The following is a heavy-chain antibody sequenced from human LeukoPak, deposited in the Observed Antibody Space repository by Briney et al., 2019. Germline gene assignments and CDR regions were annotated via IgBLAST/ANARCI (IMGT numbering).Heavy chain of an antibody. CDR2: ISYDGSNK. V-gene: IGHV3-30-3*01. Sequence: GGSLRLSCAASGFTFSSYAMHWVRQAPGKGLEWVAVISYDGSNKYYADSVKGRFTISRDNSKNTLYLQMNSLRAEDTAAYYCARDSSDSSSWYNWFDPWGQGTLVTVSS. J-gene: IGHJ5*02. CDR3: ARDSSDSSSWYNWFDP. D-gene: IGHD6-13*01. CDR1: GFTFSSYA.